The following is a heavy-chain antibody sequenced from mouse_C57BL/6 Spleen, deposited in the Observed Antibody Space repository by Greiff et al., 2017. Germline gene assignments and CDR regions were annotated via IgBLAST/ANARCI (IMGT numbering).Heavy chain of an antibody. D-gene: IGHD2-2*01. CDR1: GYTFTSYW. CDR3: ARYGYDGAMDY. V-gene: IGHV1-52*01. Sequence: QVQLQQPGAELVRPGSSVKLSCKASGYTFTSYWMHWVKQRPIQGLEWIGNIDPSDSETHYNQKFKDKATLTVDKSSSTAYMQLSSLTSEDSAVYYCARYGYDGAMDYWGQGTSVTVSS. J-gene: IGHJ4*01. CDR2: IDPSDSET.